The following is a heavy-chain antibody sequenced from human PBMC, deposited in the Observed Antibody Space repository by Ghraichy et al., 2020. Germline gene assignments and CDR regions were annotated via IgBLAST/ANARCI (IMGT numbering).Heavy chain of an antibody. D-gene: IGHD1-26*01. CDR2: IYYSGST. J-gene: IGHJ4*02. CDR3: ARQTLVGGTSPTKFDY. Sequence: SETLSLTCTVSGGSISSRSFYWGWIRQPPEKGLEWIGSIYYSGSTYYNPSLKSRVTISVDTSKNQFSLKLSSVTAADTAVYYCARQTLVGGTSPTKFDYWGQGTLVTVSS. V-gene: IGHV4-39*01. CDR1: GGSISSRSFY.